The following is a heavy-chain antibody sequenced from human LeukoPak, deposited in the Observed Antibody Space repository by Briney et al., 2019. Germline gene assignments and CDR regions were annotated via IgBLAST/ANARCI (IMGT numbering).Heavy chain of an antibody. Sequence: PSETLSLTCTVSGGSISSSNYYWGWTRQPPGKGLEWIGSIYYSGSTYYNPSLKSRVTISVDTSKNQFSLKLSSVTAADTAVYYCARRPKTYYDSSGYYHWGQGTLVTVSS. CDR1: GGSISSSNYY. V-gene: IGHV4-39*01. J-gene: IGHJ5*02. CDR2: IYYSGST. CDR3: ARRPKTYYDSSGYYH. D-gene: IGHD3-22*01.